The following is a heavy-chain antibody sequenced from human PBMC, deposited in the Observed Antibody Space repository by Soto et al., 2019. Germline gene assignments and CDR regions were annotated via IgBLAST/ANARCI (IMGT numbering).Heavy chain of an antibody. CDR3: ARGLWYSSSWDTPYY. Sequence: GASVKVSCKASGYTFTSYYMHWVRQAPGQGLEWMGITNPSGGSTSYAQKFQGRVTMTSDTSTSTVYMELSSLTSEDTAVYYCARGLWYSSSWDTPYYWGQGTLVTVSS. V-gene: IGHV1-46*03. D-gene: IGHD6-13*01. CDR1: GYTFTSYY. J-gene: IGHJ4*02. CDR2: TNPSGGST.